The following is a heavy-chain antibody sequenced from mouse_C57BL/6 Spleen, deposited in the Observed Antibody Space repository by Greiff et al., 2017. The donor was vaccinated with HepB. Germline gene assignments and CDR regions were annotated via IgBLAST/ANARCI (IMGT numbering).Heavy chain of an antibody. CDR2: IYPRSGNT. D-gene: IGHD2-12*01. Sequence: QVQLQQSGAELARPGASVKLSCKASGYTFTSYGISWVKQRTGQGLEWIGEIYPRSGNTYYNEKFKGKATLTADKSSSTAYMELRSLTSEDSAVYFCASYDGEPAWCAYWGQGTLVTVSA. CDR3: ASYDGEPAWCAY. V-gene: IGHV1-81*01. J-gene: IGHJ3*01. CDR1: GYTFTSYG.